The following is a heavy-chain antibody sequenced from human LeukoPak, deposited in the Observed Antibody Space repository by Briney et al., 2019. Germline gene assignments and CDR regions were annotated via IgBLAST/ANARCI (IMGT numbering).Heavy chain of an antibody. V-gene: IGHV4-34*01. D-gene: IGHD6-19*01. CDR3: ARDAGVAGTFRY. J-gene: IGHJ4*02. Sequence: SETLSLTCAVYGGSFSGYYWSWIRQPPGKGLEWIGEINHSGSTNYNPSLKSRVTISVDTSKNQFSLKLSSVTAADTAVYYCARDAGVAGTFRYWGQGTLVTVSS. CDR1: GGSFSGYY. CDR2: INHSGST.